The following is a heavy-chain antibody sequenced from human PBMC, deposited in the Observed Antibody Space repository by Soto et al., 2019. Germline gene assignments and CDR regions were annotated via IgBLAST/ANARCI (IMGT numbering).Heavy chain of an antibody. J-gene: IGHJ5*02. Sequence: QLQLQESGPGLVKPSETLSLTCTVSGGSISSSSYYWGWIRQPPGKGLEWIGSIYYSGSTYYNPSLKSRVTISVDTSKNQFSLKLSSVTAADTAVYYCARQAATNNWFDPWGQGTLVTVSS. CDR1: GGSISSSSYY. D-gene: IGHD2-15*01. V-gene: IGHV4-39*01. CDR2: IYYSGST. CDR3: ARQAATNNWFDP.